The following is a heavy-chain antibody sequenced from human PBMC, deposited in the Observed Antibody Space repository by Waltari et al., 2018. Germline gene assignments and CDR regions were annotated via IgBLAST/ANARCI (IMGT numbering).Heavy chain of an antibody. V-gene: IGHV4-59*01. CDR3: ARADTSTSYFYYYMDV. CDR2: IHSSGSS. CDR1: GGSTSTYY. Sequence: QVQLQESGPGLVKPSETLSLTCTVSGGSTSTYYWSGVRQSPGKGLEWIGYIHSSGSSIYNPSLRRRVAISLDTPNNQFSLRLRSVTAADAAIYYCARADTSTSYFYYYMDVWGKGTTVTVSS. D-gene: IGHD1-26*01. J-gene: IGHJ6*03.